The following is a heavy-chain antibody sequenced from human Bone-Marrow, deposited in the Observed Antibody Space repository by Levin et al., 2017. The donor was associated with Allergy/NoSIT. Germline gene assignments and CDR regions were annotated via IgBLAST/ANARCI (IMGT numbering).Heavy chain of an antibody. CDR3: ARETYYYDSSGYYPLPYYFDY. CDR2: IYHSGST. J-gene: IGHJ4*02. Sequence: SETLSLTCAVSGGSISSSNWWSWVRQPPGKGLEWIGEIYHSGSTNYDPSLKSRVTISVDKSKNQFSLKLSSVTAADTAVYYCARETYYYDSSGYYPLPYYFDYWGQGTLVTVSS. D-gene: IGHD3-22*01. CDR1: GGSISSSNW. V-gene: IGHV4-4*02.